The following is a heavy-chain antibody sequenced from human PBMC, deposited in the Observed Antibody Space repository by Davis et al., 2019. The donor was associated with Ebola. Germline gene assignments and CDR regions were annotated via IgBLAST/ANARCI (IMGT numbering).Heavy chain of an antibody. J-gene: IGHJ6*02. D-gene: IGHD6-13*01. CDR3: ANIAAAGTSPLIMDV. CDR2: INHSGST. Sequence: PGGSLRLSCAVYGGSFSGYYWSWIRQPPGKGLEWIGEINHSGSTNYNPSLKSRVTISVDTSKNQFSLKLSSVTAADTAVYYCANIAAAGTSPLIMDVWGQGTTVTVSS. CDR1: GGSFSGYY. V-gene: IGHV4-34*01.